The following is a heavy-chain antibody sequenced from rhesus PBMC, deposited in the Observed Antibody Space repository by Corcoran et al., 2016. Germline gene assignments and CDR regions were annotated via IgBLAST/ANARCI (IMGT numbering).Heavy chain of an antibody. CDR1: GFSLTTSGMG. J-gene: IGHJ6*01. CDR2: IYWDDDK. Sequence: QVTLKESGPALVKPTQTLTLTCTFSGFSLTTSGMGVGWIRQPPGKALEWLALIYWDDDKRYRSSLKSRLTISKDTSKNQVVLTMTNMDPVDTATYYCARGNTVITLEGLDSWGQGVVVTVSS. V-gene: IGHV2-174*01. D-gene: IGHD4-23*01. CDR3: ARGNTVITLEGLDS.